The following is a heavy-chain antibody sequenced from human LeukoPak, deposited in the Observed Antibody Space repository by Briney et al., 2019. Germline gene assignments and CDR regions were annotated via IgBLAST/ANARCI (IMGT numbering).Heavy chain of an antibody. CDR3: ARKGDEPRSFDY. J-gene: IGHJ4*02. CDR1: GYTFTSCY. Sequence: ASVKVSCKTSGYTFTSCYMHWVRQAPGQGLEWMGIINPSGGSTSYAQKFQGRVTMTRDMSTSTVYMELSSLRSEDTAVYYCARKGDEPRSFDYWGQGTLVTVSS. CDR2: INPSGGST. V-gene: IGHV1-46*01. D-gene: IGHD1-14*01.